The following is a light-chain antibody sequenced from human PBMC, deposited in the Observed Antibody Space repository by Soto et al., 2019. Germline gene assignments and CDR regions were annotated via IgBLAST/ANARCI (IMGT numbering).Light chain of an antibody. J-gene: IGKJ5*01. CDR2: GAS. CDR1: QSVSSSS. V-gene: IGKV3-20*01. CDR3: QQYGSSPPIT. Sequence: ENVLTQSPGTLSLSPGERATLFCRASQSVSSSSLAWYQQKPGQAPRLLMYGASSRATGIPDRFSGSGSGTDFTLTIRTLEPEDFAVYYCQQYGSSPPITFGQGTRLEIK.